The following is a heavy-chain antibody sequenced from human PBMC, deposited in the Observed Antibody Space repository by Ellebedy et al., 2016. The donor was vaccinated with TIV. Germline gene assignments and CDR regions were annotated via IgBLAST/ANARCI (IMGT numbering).Heavy chain of an antibody. CDR2: ISYDGSNK. Sequence: GESLKISCAASGFSFSIYGMHWVRQAPGKGLEWVAFISYDGSNKYYVDSVKGRITISRDNSKNTLYLQMNSLRAEDTAVYYCAKEGGYCSGGSCYSAYDYGVDVWGQGTTVSVS. V-gene: IGHV3-30*18. CDR3: AKEGGYCSGGSCYSAYDYGVDV. J-gene: IGHJ6*02. CDR1: GFSFSIYG. D-gene: IGHD2-15*01.